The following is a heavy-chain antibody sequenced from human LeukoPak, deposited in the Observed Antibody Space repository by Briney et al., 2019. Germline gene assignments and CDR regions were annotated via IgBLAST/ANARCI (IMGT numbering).Heavy chain of an antibody. CDR2: SSGSGGST. CDR1: GFTFSSYA. CDR3: AKTIYDYVWGSYRYALDY. D-gene: IGHD3-16*02. J-gene: IGHJ4*02. Sequence: GGSLRLSCAASGFTFSSYAMSWVRQAPGKGLEWVSASSGSGGSTYYADSVKGRFTISRDNSKNTLYLQMNSLRAEDTAVYYCAKTIYDYVWGSYRYALDYWGQGTLVTASS. V-gene: IGHV3-23*01.